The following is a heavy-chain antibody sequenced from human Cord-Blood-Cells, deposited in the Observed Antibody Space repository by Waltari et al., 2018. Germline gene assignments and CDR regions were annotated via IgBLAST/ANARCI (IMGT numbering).Heavy chain of an antibody. D-gene: IGHD3-3*01. CDR3: ARATYYDFWSGYDY. J-gene: IGHJ4*02. V-gene: IGHV1-46*01. CDR2: ITPRGGST. Sequence: QVQLVQSGAEVKKPGASVKVSCKASGYTFTSYYMHWVRHAPGQGLEWMGIITPRGGSTSSAQKFQGRVTMTRDTSTSTVYMELSSLRSEDTAVYYCARATYYDFWSGYDYWGQGTLVTVSS. CDR1: GYTFTSYY.